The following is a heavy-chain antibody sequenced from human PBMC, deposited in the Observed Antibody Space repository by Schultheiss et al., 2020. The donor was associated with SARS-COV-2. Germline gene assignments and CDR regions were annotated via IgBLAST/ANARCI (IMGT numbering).Heavy chain of an antibody. CDR2: INHSGST. V-gene: IGHV4-34*01. J-gene: IGHJ4*02. D-gene: IGHD3-22*01. CDR1: GGSFSGYF. Sequence: SETLSLTCAVYGGSFSGYFWSWIRQSPGKGLEWIGEINHSGSTNYNPSLKSRVTISVDTSKNQLSLKLTSVTAADTAVYYCARDYYDSSGYSYQDYWGQGTLVTVSS. CDR3: ARDYYDSSGYSYQDY.